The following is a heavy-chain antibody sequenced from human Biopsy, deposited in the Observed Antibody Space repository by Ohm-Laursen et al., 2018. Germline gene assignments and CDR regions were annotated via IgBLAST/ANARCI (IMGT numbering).Heavy chain of an antibody. Sequence: TQTLTLTCSFSGFSLSARGMCVSWIRQAPGKALEWLVRVDWDDYQDFSASLQTKLSISKDTSNDQVVLTVNNVDPADTATYYCARTPILIVSAGLVYRHRRHLQGMDVWGQGIAVTVS. V-gene: IGHV2-70*11. D-gene: IGHD6-13*01. CDR2: VDWDDYQ. CDR1: GFSLSARGMC. J-gene: IGHJ6*02. CDR3: ARTPILIVSAGLVYRHRRHLQGMDV.